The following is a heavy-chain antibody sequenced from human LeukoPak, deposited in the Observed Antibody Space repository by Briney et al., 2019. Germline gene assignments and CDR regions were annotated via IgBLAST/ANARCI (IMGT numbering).Heavy chain of an antibody. CDR2: FKSKTDGGTV. Sequence: GGSLRLSCAASGLTFSNAWMSWVRQAPGKGLEWLGHFKSKTDGGTVDYAAPVNGRFTMSRDDSKNTLYLQMNSLKTEDTAVYYCTTEGLSGKVAAVADHWGQGTLVTVSS. D-gene: IGHD2-2*01. CDR3: TTEGLSGKVAAVADH. V-gene: IGHV3-15*01. J-gene: IGHJ5*02. CDR1: GLTFSNAW.